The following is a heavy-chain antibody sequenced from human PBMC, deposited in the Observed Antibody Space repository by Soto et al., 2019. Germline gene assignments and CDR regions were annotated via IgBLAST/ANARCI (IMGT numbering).Heavy chain of an antibody. CDR3: ARSNYYDSSGYFL. V-gene: IGHV4-39*01. D-gene: IGHD3-22*01. J-gene: IGHJ4*02. Sequence: SETLSLTCTVSGGSISSSSYYWGWIRQPPGKGLEWIGSIYYSGSTYYNPSLKSRVTISVDTSKNQFSLKLSSVTAADTAVYYCARSNYYDSSGYFLWGQGTLVTVSS. CDR1: GGSISSSSYY. CDR2: IYYSGST.